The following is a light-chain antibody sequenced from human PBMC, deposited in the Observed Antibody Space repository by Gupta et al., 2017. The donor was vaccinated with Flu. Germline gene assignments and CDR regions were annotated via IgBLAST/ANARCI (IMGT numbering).Light chain of an antibody. CDR2: DAS. V-gene: IGKV3-11*01. Sequence: EIXXXQSPXTLSXSXGERATLSCRASQSVSSYLAWYQQKPGQAPRLLIYDASNRATGIPARFSGSGSGTDFTLTISSLEPKDFAVYYCQQRSNWPPSITFGQGTRLEIK. J-gene: IGKJ5*01. CDR3: QQRSNWPPSIT. CDR1: QSVSSY.